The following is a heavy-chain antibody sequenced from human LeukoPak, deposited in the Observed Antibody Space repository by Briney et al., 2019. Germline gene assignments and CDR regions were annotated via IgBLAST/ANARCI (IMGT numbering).Heavy chain of an antibody. Sequence: GRSLRLSCAASGFTFSSYAMHWVRQAPGKGLEWVAVISYDGSNKYYADSVKGRFTISRDNSKNTLYLQMNSLRAEDTAVYYCAKDPNFYYCMDVWGKGATVTISS. CDR3: AKDPNFYYCMDV. J-gene: IGHJ6*03. CDR2: ISYDGSNK. CDR1: GFTFSSYA. V-gene: IGHV3-30*04.